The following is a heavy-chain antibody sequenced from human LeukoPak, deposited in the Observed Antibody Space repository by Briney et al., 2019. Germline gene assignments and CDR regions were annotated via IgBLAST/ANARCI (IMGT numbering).Heavy chain of an antibody. CDR2: ISGSGGST. CDR3: AKGGYSYGSPDAFDI. V-gene: IGHV3-23*01. D-gene: IGHD5-18*01. J-gene: IGHJ3*02. Sequence: PGGSLRLSCAASGFTFSSYAMRWVRQAPGKGLEWVSAISGSGGSTYYADSVKGRFTISRDNSKNTLYLQMNSLRAEDTAVYYCAKGGYSYGSPDAFDIWGQGTMVTVSS. CDR1: GFTFSSYA.